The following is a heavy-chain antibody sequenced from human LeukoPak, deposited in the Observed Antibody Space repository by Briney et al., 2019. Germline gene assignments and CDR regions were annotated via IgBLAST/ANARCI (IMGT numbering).Heavy chain of an antibody. J-gene: IGHJ4*02. CDR1: GGSISSYY. CDR3: ARHGYSYGYWNYFDY. D-gene: IGHD5-18*01. V-gene: IGHV4-59*08. Sequence: SETLSLTCTVSGGSISSYYWSWIRQPPGKGLEWIGYIYYSGSTNYNPSLKSRVTISVDTSKHQFSLKLSSVTAADTAVYYCARHGYSYGYWNYFDYWGQGTLVTVSS. CDR2: IYYSGST.